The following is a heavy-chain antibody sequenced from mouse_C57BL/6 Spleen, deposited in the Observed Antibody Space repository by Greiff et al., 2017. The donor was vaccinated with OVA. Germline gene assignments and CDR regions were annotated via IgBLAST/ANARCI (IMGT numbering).Heavy chain of an antibody. V-gene: IGHV1-54*01. Sequence: VQLQQSGAELVRPGTSVKVSCKASGYAFTNYLIEWVKQRPGQGLEWIGVINPGSGGTNYNEKFKGKATLTADKSSSTAYMQLSSLTSEDSAVYFCAREGVIYYGSSYDWYFDVWGTGTTVTVSS. CDR2: INPGSGGT. CDR3: AREGVIYYGSSYDWYFDV. D-gene: IGHD1-1*01. J-gene: IGHJ1*03. CDR1: GYAFTNYL.